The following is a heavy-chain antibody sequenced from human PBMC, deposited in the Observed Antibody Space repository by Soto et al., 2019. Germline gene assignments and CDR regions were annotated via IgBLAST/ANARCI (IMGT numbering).Heavy chain of an antibody. CDR1: GYTFTNNA. J-gene: IGHJ4*02. CDR3: ARDQGLCSGGSCWGYFDY. CDR2: INAANGNT. Sequence: QVQLVQSGAEVKKPGASVKVSCKASGYTFTNNAIHWVRQAPGQRLEWMGWINAANGNTKYSQKFQGRVTITRDTSASTAYMELSRLRSEDTAVYYCARDQGLCSGGSCWGYFDYWGQGTLVTVSS. V-gene: IGHV1-3*01. D-gene: IGHD2-15*01.